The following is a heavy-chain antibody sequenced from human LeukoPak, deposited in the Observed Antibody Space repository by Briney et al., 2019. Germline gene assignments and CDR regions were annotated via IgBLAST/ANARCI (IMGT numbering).Heavy chain of an antibody. CDR2: ISAYNGNT. Sequence: ASVKVSCKASGYTFSSYGISWVRQAPGQGLEWMGLISAYNGNTNYAQKLQGRVTMTTDTSTSTAYMELRSLRSDDTAVYYCARDRSWLRPYYGMDVWGQGTTVTVSS. CDR3: ARDRSWLRPYYGMDV. D-gene: IGHD5-12*01. J-gene: IGHJ6*02. V-gene: IGHV1-18*01. CDR1: GYTFSSYG.